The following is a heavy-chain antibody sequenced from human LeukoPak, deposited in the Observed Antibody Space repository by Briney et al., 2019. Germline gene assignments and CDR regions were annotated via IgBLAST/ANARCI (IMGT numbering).Heavy chain of an antibody. Sequence: GGSLRLSCAASGFTFSSYGMHWVRQAPGKGLEWVAVISYDGSNKYYADSVKGRFTISRDNSKNTLYLQMNSLRAEDTAVYYCARDIVVVPAAISAPRSPFYYYGMDVWGQGTTVTVSS. CDR3: ARDIVVVPAAISAPRSPFYYYGMDV. J-gene: IGHJ6*02. D-gene: IGHD2-2*01. V-gene: IGHV3-30*03. CDR1: GFTFSSYG. CDR2: ISYDGSNK.